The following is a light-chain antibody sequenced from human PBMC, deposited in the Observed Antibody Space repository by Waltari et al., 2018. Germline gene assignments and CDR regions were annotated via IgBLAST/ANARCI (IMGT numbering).Light chain of an antibody. Sequence: SYELTQPPSVSVSPGQTASITCSGAKLGDKYACWYQQKPGQSPVLVMYQDNKRPSGIPERFSGSNSGNTATLTISGTQALDEADYYCQAWHSSTVVFGGGTKLTVL. CDR1: KLGDKY. CDR3: QAWHSSTVV. CDR2: QDN. V-gene: IGLV3-1*01. J-gene: IGLJ2*01.